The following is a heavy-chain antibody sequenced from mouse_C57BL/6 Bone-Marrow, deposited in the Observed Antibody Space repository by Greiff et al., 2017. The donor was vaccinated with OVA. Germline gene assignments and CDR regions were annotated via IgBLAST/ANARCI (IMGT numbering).Heavy chain of an antibody. CDR2: ISSGGSYT. J-gene: IGHJ1*03. CDR1: GFTFSSYG. CDR3: ARQFYYDGSSRYFDV. Sequence: EVQGVESGGDLVKPGGSLKLSCAASGFTFSSYGMSWVRQTPDKRLEWVATISSGGSYTYYPDSVKGRFTISRDNAKNTLYLQMSSLKSEDTAMYYCARQFYYDGSSRYFDVWGTGTTVTVSS. V-gene: IGHV5-6*01. D-gene: IGHD1-1*01.